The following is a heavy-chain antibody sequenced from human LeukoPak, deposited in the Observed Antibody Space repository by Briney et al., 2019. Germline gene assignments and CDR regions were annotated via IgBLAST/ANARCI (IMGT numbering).Heavy chain of an antibody. CDR1: GFTISGYS. CDR2: ISSSSSYI. J-gene: IGHJ4*02. D-gene: IGHD3-22*01. CDR3: ARAVSVISGSLYYFDY. Sequence: PGGSLRLSCAASGFTISGYSMNWVRQAPGKGLEWVSSISSSSSYIYYADSMKGRFTISRDNAKNSLYLQMNSMRAEDTAVYYCARAVSVISGSLYYFDYWGQGTLVTVSS. V-gene: IGHV3-21*01.